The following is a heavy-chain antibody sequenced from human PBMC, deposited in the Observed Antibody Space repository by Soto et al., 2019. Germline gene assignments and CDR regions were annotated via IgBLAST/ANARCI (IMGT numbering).Heavy chain of an antibody. CDR1: GFTFSTYG. Sequence: PGGSLRLSCAASGFTFSTYGMHWVRQAPGKGLEWVAVISYDGNNKYYADSVKGRFTISRDNSKNTLYLQMNSLRAEDTAVYYCAKDLGSGYSYSPPSGYWGQGTLVTVSS. CDR3: AKDLGSGYSYSPPSGY. J-gene: IGHJ4*02. V-gene: IGHV3-30*18. CDR2: ISYDGNNK. D-gene: IGHD5-18*01.